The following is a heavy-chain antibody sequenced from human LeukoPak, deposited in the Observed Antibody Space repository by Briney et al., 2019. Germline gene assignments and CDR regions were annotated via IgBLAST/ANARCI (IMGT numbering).Heavy chain of an antibody. J-gene: IGHJ4*02. D-gene: IGHD2-2*01. CDR2: IYHSGST. V-gene: IGHV4-30-2*01. CDR1: GGSISSGGYS. CDR3: ASGGYCSSTSCPFDY. Sequence: PSQTLSLTCAVSGGSISSGGYSWSWIRQPPGKGLEWIGYIYHSGSTYYNPSLKSRVTISVDRSKNQFSLKLSSVTAADTAVYYCASGGYCSSTSCPFDYWGQGTLVTVSS.